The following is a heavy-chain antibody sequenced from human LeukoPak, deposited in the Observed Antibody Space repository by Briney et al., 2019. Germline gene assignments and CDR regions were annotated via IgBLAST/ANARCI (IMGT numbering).Heavy chain of an antibody. V-gene: IGHV3-7*01. Sequence: GGSLRLSCAASGFTFSSYWMSWVRQAPGKGLEWVANIKQDGSEKYYVDSVKGRFTISRDNAKNSLYLQMNSLRAEDTAVYYSARLTGYCSSTSCYRMYYYYYMDVWGKGTTVTVSS. CDR3: ARLTGYCSSTSCYRMYYYYYMDV. D-gene: IGHD2-2*03. CDR2: IKQDGSEK. J-gene: IGHJ6*03. CDR1: GFTFSSYW.